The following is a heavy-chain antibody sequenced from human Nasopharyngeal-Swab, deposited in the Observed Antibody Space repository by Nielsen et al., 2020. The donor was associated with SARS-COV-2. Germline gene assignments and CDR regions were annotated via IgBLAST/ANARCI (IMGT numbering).Heavy chain of an antibody. J-gene: IGHJ3*02. Sequence: GESLKISCSVSGFFFSRFAMRWVRQAPGKGLEYVSTINDYGNRINYADSVRGRFTISRDISKNTLYLQMSSLTTEDTAVYYCVRDLPRSYSFDNWGQGTMVTVSS. CDR1: GFFFSRFA. CDR3: VRDLPRSYSFDN. V-gene: IGHV3-64D*08. D-gene: IGHD1-26*01. CDR2: INDYGNRI.